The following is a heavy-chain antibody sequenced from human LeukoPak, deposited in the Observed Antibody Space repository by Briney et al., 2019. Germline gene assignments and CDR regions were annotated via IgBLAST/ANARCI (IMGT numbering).Heavy chain of an antibody. J-gene: IGHJ5*02. Sequence: PSGTLSLTCTVSGGSISSSSYYWSWIRQPPRKGLEWIGYIYYTGSTNYNPSLKSRVTISVDMSKKQFSLKLSSVTAADTAVYYCARDRSYNWFDPWGQGTLVTVSS. CDR3: ARDRSYNWFDP. CDR1: GGSISSSSYY. D-gene: IGHD2-15*01. CDR2: IYYTGST. V-gene: IGHV4-61*01.